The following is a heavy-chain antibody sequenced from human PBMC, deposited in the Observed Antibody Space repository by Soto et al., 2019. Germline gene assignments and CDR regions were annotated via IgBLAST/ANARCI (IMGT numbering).Heavy chain of an antibody. V-gene: IGHV4-59*01. J-gene: IGHJ4*02. CDR1: SISTYY. D-gene: IGHD6-19*01. CDR2: IYYMGRT. CDR3: VKGLNIDYNSGWLYFDY. Sequence: SETLSLTCTVGSISTYYWNWIRQPPGKGLEWIGYIYYMGRTNYNPSLKGRFTISRDNAKNSLYLQMNSLRVEDTALYYCVKGLNIDYNSGWLYFDYWGQGTVVTVSS.